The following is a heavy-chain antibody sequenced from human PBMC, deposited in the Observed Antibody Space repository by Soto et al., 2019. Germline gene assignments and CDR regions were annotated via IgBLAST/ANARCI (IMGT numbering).Heavy chain of an antibody. CDR2: IKSKTDGGTT. CDR3: TTTVAVADTYYHYGMAV. Sequence: GGSLRLSCAASGFTFSNAWMNWVRQAPGKGLEWVGRIKSKTDGGTTDYAAPVKGRFTISRDDSKNTLYLQMNSLKTEDTAVYYCTTTVAVADTYYHYGMAVWGQGTTVTVSS. D-gene: IGHD6-19*01. CDR1: GFTFSNAW. V-gene: IGHV3-15*07. J-gene: IGHJ6*02.